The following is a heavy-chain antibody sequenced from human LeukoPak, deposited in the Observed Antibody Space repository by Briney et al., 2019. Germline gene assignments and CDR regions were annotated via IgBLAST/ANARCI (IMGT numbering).Heavy chain of an antibody. V-gene: IGHV3-21*01. CDR3: ARPPAYCTSTSCYAPFDY. Sequence: GSLRLSCAASGFTFSSYSMNWVRQAPGKGLEWVSSISSSSSYIYYADSVRGRFTISRDNAKNSLYLQMNSLRAEDTAVYYCARPPAYCTSTSCYAPFDYWGQGTLVTVSS. CDR2: ISSSSSYI. J-gene: IGHJ4*02. D-gene: IGHD2-2*01. CDR1: GFTFSSYS.